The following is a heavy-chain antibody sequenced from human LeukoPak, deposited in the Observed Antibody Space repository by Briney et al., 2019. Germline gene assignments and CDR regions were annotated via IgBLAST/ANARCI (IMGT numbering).Heavy chain of an antibody. CDR1: GGSISSGSYY. J-gene: IGHJ3*02. CDR3: ARAFTMIGYYAFDI. V-gene: IGHV4-61*01. D-gene: IGHD3-22*01. Sequence: MPSETLSLTCTVSGGSISSGSYYWSWIRQPPGKGLEWIGYIYYSGSTNYNPSLKSRVTISVDTSKNQFSLKLSSVTAADTAVYYCARAFTMIGYYAFDIWGQGTMVTVSS. CDR2: IYYSGST.